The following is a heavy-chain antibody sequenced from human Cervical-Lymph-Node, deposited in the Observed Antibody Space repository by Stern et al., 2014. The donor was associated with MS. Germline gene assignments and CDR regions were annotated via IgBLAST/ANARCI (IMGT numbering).Heavy chain of an antibody. V-gene: IGHV3-53*01. CDR3: ARDTGIAAGDNYYYGMDV. Sequence: EVQLEESGGGLIQPGGSLRLSCAASGLTVSSNYMSWVRQAPGKGLEWVSGIYRDGSTYYADSVKGRFTISRDNFKNTVNLQMNSLRAEDTAVYYCARDTGIAAGDNYYYGMDVWGQGTTVTVSS. CDR2: IYRDGST. CDR1: GLTVSSNY. D-gene: IGHD6-13*01. J-gene: IGHJ6*02.